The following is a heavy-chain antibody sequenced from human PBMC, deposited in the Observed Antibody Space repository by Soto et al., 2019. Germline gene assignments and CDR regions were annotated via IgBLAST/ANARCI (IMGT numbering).Heavy chain of an antibody. D-gene: IGHD6-25*01. CDR2: MSGSNGDT. J-gene: IGHJ6*02. CDR1: GFTFSSYG. CDR3: AKVRIRGAAADRGYYGMDV. V-gene: IGHV3-23*01. Sequence: EVQLLESGGGLVQPGGSLRLSCAGSGFTFSSYGMSWVRQAPGKGLEWVSGMSGSNGDTYYADSVKGRFTISRNNLKNALFLQMSSLRVEDTAVYYWAKVRIRGAAADRGYYGMDVWGQGTTVTVSS.